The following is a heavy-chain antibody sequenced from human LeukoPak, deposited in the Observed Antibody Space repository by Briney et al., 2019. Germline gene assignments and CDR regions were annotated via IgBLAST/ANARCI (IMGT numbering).Heavy chain of an antibody. CDR1: GGTFSSYA. Sequence: GASVKVSCKASGGTFSSYAISWVRQAPGQGLEWMGGIIPIFGTANYAQKFQGRVTITADESTSTAYMELSSLRSEDTAVYYCATTSDTIFGVVPTDYWGQGTLVTVSS. V-gene: IGHV1-69*13. J-gene: IGHJ4*02. CDR3: ATTSDTIFGVVPTDY. D-gene: IGHD3-3*01. CDR2: IIPIFGTA.